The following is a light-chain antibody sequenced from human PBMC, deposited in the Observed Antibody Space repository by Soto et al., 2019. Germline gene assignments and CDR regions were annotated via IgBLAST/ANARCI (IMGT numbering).Light chain of an antibody. Sequence: QSVLTQPPSVSWAPGQRVTISCTGSSSNIGAGYDVHWYQQLPGTAPKLLIYGNSNRPSGVPDRLSGSKSGTSASLAITGLQAEDEAYYYGQSYDSSLSAVVFGGGTKLTVL. V-gene: IGLV1-40*01. J-gene: IGLJ2*01. CDR2: GNS. CDR3: QSYDSSLSAVV. CDR1: SSNIGAGYD.